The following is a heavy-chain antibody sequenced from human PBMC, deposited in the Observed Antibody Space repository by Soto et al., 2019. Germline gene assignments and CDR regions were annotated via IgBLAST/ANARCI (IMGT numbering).Heavy chain of an antibody. CDR3: ARVSRKLRFLEFDP. V-gene: IGHV3-21*01. D-gene: IGHD3-3*01. CDR2: ISSSSSYI. Sequence: GGSLRLSCAASGFTFSSYSMNWVRQAPGKGLEWVSSISSSSSYIYYAGSVKGRFTISRDNAKNSLYLQMNSLRAEDTAVYYCARVSRKLRFLEFDPWGQGTLVTVSS. CDR1: GFTFSSYS. J-gene: IGHJ5*02.